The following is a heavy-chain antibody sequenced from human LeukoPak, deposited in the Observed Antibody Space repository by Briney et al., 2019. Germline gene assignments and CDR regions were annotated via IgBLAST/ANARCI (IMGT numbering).Heavy chain of an antibody. V-gene: IGHV4-59*01. CDR1: GGSFSGYY. Sequence: PSETLSLTCAVYGGSFSGYYWSWIRQPPGKGLEWIGYIYYSGSTNYNPSLKSRVTISVDTSKNQFSLKLSSVTAADTAVYYCARDLMFDPWGQGTLVTVSS. J-gene: IGHJ5*02. CDR2: IYYSGST. CDR3: ARDLMFDP.